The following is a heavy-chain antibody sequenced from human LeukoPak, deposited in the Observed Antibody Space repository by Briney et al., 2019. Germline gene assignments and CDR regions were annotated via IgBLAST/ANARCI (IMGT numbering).Heavy chain of an antibody. CDR1: GGSISSGDYY. V-gene: IGHV4-39*07. CDR3: ARDFGFWSGPNWFDP. CDR2: IYHSGST. D-gene: IGHD3-3*01. J-gene: IGHJ5*02. Sequence: SETLSLTCTVSGGSISSGDYYWGWIRQPPGKGLEWIGSIYHSGSTYYNPSLKSRVTISVDTSKNQFSLKLSSVTAADTAVYYCARDFGFWSGPNWFDPWGQGTLVTVSS.